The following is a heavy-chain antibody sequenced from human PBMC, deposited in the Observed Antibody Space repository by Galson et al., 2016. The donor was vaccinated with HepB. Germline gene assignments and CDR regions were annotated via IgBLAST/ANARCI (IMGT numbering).Heavy chain of an antibody. J-gene: IGHJ4*02. Sequence: SVKVSCKASGGFSSYAFSWVRQAPGQGLEWMGVIIPIFGTANYAQKFQGSVTITADESTSTAYMELSSLRSEDTAVYYCARGGYCGGDCYSRPFDYWGQGTLVTVSS. CDR1: GGFSSYA. D-gene: IGHD2-21*02. V-gene: IGHV1-69*13. CDR3: ARGGYCGGDCYSRPFDY. CDR2: IIPIFGTA.